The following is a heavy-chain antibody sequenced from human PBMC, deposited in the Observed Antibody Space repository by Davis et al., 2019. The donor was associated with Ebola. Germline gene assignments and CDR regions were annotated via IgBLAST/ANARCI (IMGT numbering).Heavy chain of an antibody. CDR3: ARVGAVARYFDY. D-gene: IGHD6-19*01. J-gene: IGHJ4*02. Sequence: ASVKVSCKVSGYTLTDLSMHWVRQAPGKGLEWMGGFDPEDGETIYAQKFQGRVTMTTDTSTSTAYMELRSLRSDDTAVYYCARVGAVARYFDYWGQGTLVTVSS. CDR2: FDPEDGET. CDR1: GYTLTDLS. V-gene: IGHV1-24*01.